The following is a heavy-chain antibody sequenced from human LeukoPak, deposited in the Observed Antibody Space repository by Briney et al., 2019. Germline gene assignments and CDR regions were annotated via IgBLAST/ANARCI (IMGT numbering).Heavy chain of an antibody. Sequence: SETLSLTCTASGGSISSSSYYWGWIRQPPGKGLEWIGSIYYSGSTYHNPSLKSRVTIAVDTSKNQFSLKLSSVTAADTAVYYCASEAGYSVSYGPPYYFDYWGQGTLVTVSS. V-gene: IGHV4-39*01. J-gene: IGHJ4*02. D-gene: IGHD1-26*01. CDR3: ASEAGYSVSYGPPYYFDY. CDR2: IYYSGST. CDR1: GGSISSSSYY.